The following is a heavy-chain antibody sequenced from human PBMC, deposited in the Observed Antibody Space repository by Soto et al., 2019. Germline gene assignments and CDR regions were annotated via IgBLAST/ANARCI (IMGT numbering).Heavy chain of an antibody. CDR3: ARVSGSGSL. J-gene: IGHJ1*01. CDR2: MHYSWST. D-gene: IGHD1-26*01. Sequence: QVQLQESGPGLVKASQTLSLTCTVSGGSVNNNDYYWSWIRQPPGKGLEWIGNMHYSWSTGYNPSLRSRVSMSVDTSKNHFALKMNAVTPADTAVYYCARVSGSGSLWGQGTLVTVSS. V-gene: IGHV4-30-4*01. CDR1: GGSVNNNDYY.